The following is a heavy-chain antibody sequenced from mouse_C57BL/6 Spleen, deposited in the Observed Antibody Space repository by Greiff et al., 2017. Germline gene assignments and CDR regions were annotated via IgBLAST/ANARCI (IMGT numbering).Heavy chain of an antibody. CDR1: GFNIKDYY. D-gene: IGHD6-2*01. CDR2: INPDDGET. CDR3: ARFSLDY. Sequence: EVQGVESGAELVKPGASVKLSCTASGFNIKDYYMHWVKQRTEKSLEWIGRINPDDGETKYAPKLQGKATNTADPSYNTAYLQHSSLTSEDTAVYYCARFSLDYWGQGTTLTVSS. J-gene: IGHJ2*01. V-gene: IGHV14-2*01.